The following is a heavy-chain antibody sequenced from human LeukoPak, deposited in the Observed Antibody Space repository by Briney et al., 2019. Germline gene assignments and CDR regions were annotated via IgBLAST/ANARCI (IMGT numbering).Heavy chain of an antibody. J-gene: IGHJ3*02. D-gene: IGHD3-22*01. Sequence: GGSLRLSCAASGFTFSSYSMNWVRQAPGKGLEWVSSISSSSSYIYYADSVKGRFTISRDNAKNSLYLQMNSLRAEDTAVYYCARETTYYYDSTGAFDIWGRGTMVTVSS. CDR1: GFTFSSYS. CDR3: ARETTYYYDSTGAFDI. V-gene: IGHV3-21*01. CDR2: ISSSSSYI.